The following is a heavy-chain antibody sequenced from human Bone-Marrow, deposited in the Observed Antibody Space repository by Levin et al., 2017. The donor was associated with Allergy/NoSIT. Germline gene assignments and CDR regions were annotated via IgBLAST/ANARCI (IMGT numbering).Heavy chain of an antibody. CDR3: ARGSGSEYCSGGSCYYYGLDD. J-gene: IGHJ6*02. Sequence: GESLKISCAASGVTFSRYGLHWVRQAPGKGLEWVAVISYDGSTKYYADSVKGRFSISRDNSKNTLYLQMNSLRDEDTAMYYCARGSGSEYCSGGSCYYYGLDDWGQGTTVTVSS. V-gene: IGHV3-30-3*01. D-gene: IGHD2-15*01. CDR2: ISYDGSTK. CDR1: GVTFSRYG.